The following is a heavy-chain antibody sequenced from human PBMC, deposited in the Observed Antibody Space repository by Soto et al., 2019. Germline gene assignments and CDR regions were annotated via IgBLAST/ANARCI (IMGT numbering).Heavy chain of an antibody. Sequence: ASVKVSCKASGYTFTSYAMHWVRQAPGQRLEWMGWINAGNGNTKYSQKFQGRVTITRDTSASTAYMELSSLRSEDTAVYYCARQTSRTGFGVVIRQFDPWGQGTLVTVPQ. CDR1: GYTFTSYA. J-gene: IGHJ5*02. D-gene: IGHD3-3*01. V-gene: IGHV1-3*01. CDR2: INAGNGNT. CDR3: ARQTSRTGFGVVIRQFDP.